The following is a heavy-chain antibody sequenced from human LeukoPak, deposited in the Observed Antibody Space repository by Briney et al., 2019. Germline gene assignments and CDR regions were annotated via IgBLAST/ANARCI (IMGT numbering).Heavy chain of an antibody. V-gene: IGHV3-30*18. D-gene: IGHD6-13*01. CDR1: GFTFSGYG. CDR3: AKDPGAAAFYYYMDV. CDR2: ISYDGSNK. Sequence: PGRSLRLSCAASGFTFSGYGMHWVRQAPGKGLEWVAVISYDGSNKYYADSVKGRFTISRDNSKNTLYLQMNSLRAEDTAVYYCAKDPGAAAFYYYMDVWGKGTTVTVSS. J-gene: IGHJ6*03.